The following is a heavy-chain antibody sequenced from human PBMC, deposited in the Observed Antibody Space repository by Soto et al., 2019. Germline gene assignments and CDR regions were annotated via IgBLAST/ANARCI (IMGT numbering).Heavy chain of an antibody. CDR3: GRDVVVVAYYFDY. V-gene: IGHV1-3*01. D-gene: IGHD2-15*01. CDR2: INAGNGNT. Sequence: ASVKVSCKASGYTFTSYAMHWVRQAPGQRLEWMGWINAGNGNTKYSQKFQGRVTITRDTSASTAYMELSSLRSEDTAVYYCGRDVVVVAYYFDYWGQGTLVTVSS. CDR1: GYTFTSYA. J-gene: IGHJ4*02.